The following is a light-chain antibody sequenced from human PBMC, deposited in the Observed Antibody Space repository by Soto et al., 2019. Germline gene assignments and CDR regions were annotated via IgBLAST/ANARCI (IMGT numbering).Light chain of an antibody. CDR1: QSVTNS. Sequence: EIVLTQSPVTLSLSPGERATLSCRASQSVTNSLAWYQQKPGQAPRLLVYDASNRATGIPTRFSGSGSGTDFTLTISNLEPEDFAIYYCQQRGDWPAFGQGTKVEIK. CDR2: DAS. J-gene: IGKJ1*01. CDR3: QQRGDWPA. V-gene: IGKV3-11*01.